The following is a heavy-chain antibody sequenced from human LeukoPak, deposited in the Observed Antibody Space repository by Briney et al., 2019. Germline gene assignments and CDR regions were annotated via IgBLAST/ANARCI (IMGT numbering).Heavy chain of an antibody. CDR3: ARVRSSGWGKGFDY. V-gene: IGHV4-34*01. CDR1: GGSFSGYY. D-gene: IGHD6-19*01. CDR2: ISHSGST. J-gene: IGHJ4*02. Sequence: SETLSLTCAVYGGSFSGYYWSWIRQPPGKGLEWIGEISHSGSTNYNPSLKSRVTISVDTSKNQFSLKLSSVTAADTAVYYCARVRSSGWGKGFDYWGQGTPVTVSS.